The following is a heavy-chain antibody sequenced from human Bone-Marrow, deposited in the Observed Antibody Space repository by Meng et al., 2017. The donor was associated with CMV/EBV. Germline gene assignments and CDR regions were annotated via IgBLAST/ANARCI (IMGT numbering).Heavy chain of an antibody. CDR2: INPNSGGT. V-gene: IGHV1-2*02. CDR1: GYTFTGYY. Sequence: ASVKVSCKASGYTFTGYYMHWVRQAPGQGLEWMGWINPNSGGTNYAQKFQGRVTMTRDTSTSTAYMELRSLRSDDTAVYYCARDYYDSSSRPDYWGQGTLVTFCS. D-gene: IGHD3-3*01. J-gene: IGHJ4*02. CDR3: ARDYYDSSSRPDY.